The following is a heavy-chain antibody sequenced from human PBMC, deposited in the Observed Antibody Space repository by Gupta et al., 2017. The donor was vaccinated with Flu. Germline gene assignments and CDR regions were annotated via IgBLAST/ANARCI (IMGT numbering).Heavy chain of an antibody. CDR3: ASYYYDSSDTHY. CDR2: ISGRSSTI. D-gene: IGHD3-22*01. V-gene: IGHV3-48*01. Sequence: VRQAPGRGLEWVSYISGRSSTIHYADSVRGRFTISRDNAKNSLYLQMNSLRAEDTAVYYCASYYYDSSDTHYWGQGTLVTVSS. J-gene: IGHJ4*02.